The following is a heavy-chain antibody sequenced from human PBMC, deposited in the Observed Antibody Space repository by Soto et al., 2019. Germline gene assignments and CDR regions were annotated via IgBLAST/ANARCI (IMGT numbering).Heavy chain of an antibody. Sequence: ASVKVSCKASGYTFTSYGISWVRQAPGQGLEWMGWISAYNGNTNYAQKLQGRVTMTTDTSTSTAYMELRSLRSDDTAVYYCARDSLRYFDWPEQYYFDYWGQGTLVTVSS. CDR1: GYTFTSYG. J-gene: IGHJ4*02. D-gene: IGHD3-9*01. V-gene: IGHV1-18*01. CDR2: ISAYNGNT. CDR3: ARDSLRYFDWPEQYYFDY.